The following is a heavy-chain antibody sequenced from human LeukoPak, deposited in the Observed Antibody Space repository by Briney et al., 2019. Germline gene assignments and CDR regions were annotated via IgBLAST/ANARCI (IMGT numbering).Heavy chain of an antibody. Sequence: GGALRLSCAASGFTFSSYAMSWVRQAPGKGLEWVSVISGSGDNTYYADSVKGRFTISRDNSKNTLYLQMNSLRVEDMAIYYCAKGRIGYIPGSWDQGTQVTVSS. CDR2: ISGSGDNT. J-gene: IGHJ5*02. D-gene: IGHD6-13*01. CDR3: AKGRIGYIPGS. CDR1: GFTFSSYA. V-gene: IGHV3-23*01.